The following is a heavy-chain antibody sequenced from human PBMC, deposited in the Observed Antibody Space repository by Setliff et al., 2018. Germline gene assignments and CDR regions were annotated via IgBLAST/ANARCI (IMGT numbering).Heavy chain of an antibody. CDR1: GATFSSYG. Sequence: AVKVSCKASGATFSSYGISWVRQAPGQGLEWMGGTIPMFGTTEYAQKFQGRLTIITDESTNTAFMQLSSLRSDDTAVYYCVREGVDRRSSTDYRYYMDVWGKGTTVTVSS. V-gene: IGHV1-69*05. CDR3: VREGVDRRSSTDYRYYMDV. CDR2: TIPMFGTT. J-gene: IGHJ6*03. D-gene: IGHD6-6*01.